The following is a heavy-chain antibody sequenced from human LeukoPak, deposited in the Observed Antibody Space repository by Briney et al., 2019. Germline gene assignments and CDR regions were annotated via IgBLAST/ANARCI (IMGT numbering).Heavy chain of an antibody. CDR3: ARDGFSSGYYYYMDV. CDR2: INWNGGST. CDR1: GFTFDDYG. V-gene: IGHV3-20*04. D-gene: IGHD6-19*01. J-gene: IGHJ6*03. Sequence: GGSLRLSCTASGFTFDDYGMSWVRQAPGKGLEWVSGINWNGGSTGYADSVKGRFTISRDNAKNSLYLQMNSLRAEDTALYYCARDGFSSGYYYYMDVWGKGTTVTVSS.